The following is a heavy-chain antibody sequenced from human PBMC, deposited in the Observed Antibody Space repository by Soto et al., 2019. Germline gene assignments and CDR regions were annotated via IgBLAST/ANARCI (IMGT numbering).Heavy chain of an antibody. CDR3: AKGSVDYYDSSGYYYFDY. V-gene: IGHV3-23*01. CDR1: GFTFSSYA. D-gene: IGHD3-22*01. Sequence: EVQLWESGGGLVQPGGSLRLSCAASGFTFSSYAMSWVRQAPGKGLEWVSAISGSGGSTYYADSVKGRFTISRDNSKNTLYLQMNSLRAEDTAVYYCAKGSVDYYDSSGYYYFDYWGQGTLVTVSS. J-gene: IGHJ4*02. CDR2: ISGSGGST.